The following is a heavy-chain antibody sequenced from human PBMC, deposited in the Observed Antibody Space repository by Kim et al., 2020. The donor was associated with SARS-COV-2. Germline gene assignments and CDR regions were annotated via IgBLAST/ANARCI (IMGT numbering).Heavy chain of an antibody. CDR1: GFTFSSYW. J-gene: IGHJ4*02. CDR3: MGGPAGDY. Sequence: GGSLRLSCAASGFTFSSYWMTWVRQGLGKGLEWVGNIKQDGTEKYYMDSVRSRFTISRENAKNSLYLQINSLRAEDTVVYYCMGGPAGDYWGQETLVTASS. V-gene: IGHV3-7*01. CDR2: IKQDGTEK.